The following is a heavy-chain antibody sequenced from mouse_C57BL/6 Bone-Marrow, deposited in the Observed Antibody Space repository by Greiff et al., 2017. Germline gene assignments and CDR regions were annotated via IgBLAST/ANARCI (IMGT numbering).Heavy chain of an antibody. J-gene: IGHJ1*03. Sequence: QVQLQQPGAELVMPGASVKLSCKASGYTFTSYWMHWVKQRPGQGLEWIGEIDPSDSYTNYNQKFKGKSTLTVDKSSSTAYMQLSSLTSEDSAVYYCARGDYDWYVDVWGTGTTVTVSS. CDR3: ARGDYDWYVDV. CDR2: IDPSDSYT. CDR1: GYTFTSYW. D-gene: IGHD2-4*01. V-gene: IGHV1-69*01.